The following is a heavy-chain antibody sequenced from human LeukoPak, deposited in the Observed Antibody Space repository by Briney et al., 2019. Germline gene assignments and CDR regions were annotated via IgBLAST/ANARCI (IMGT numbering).Heavy chain of an antibody. J-gene: IGHJ4*02. Sequence: GGSLRLSCAASGFTFSNAWMSWVRQAPGKVLEWVGRIKSKTDGGTTDYAAPVKGRFTISRDDSKNTLYLQMNSLKTEDTAVYYCTTDLGYTSLFDYWGQGTLVTVSS. CDR1: GFTFSNAW. D-gene: IGHD3-16*02. CDR2: IKSKTDGGTT. V-gene: IGHV3-15*01. CDR3: TTDLGYTSLFDY.